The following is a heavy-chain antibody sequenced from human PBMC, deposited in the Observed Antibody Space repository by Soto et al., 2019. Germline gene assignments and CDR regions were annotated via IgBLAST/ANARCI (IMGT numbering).Heavy chain of an antibody. CDR1: GFSFGTYA. V-gene: IGHV3-23*01. J-gene: IGHJ4*02. CDR3: AKGAARSFDV. Sequence: AGSLTLTCTVSGFSFGTYANSWCRHVQREGVEWVSTISGGIGSTFYADSVKGRVTISRDISKKMLFLHMNGLRGEDTGTYYCAKGAARSFDVWGRGTPVTVSS. CDR2: ISGGIGST.